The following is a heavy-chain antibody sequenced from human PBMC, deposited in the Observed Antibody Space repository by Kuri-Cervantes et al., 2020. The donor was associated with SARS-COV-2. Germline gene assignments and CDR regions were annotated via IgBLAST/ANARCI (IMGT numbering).Heavy chain of an antibody. Sequence: GGSLRLSCAASGFTFSSYAMHWVRQAPGKGLEWVSYITHSSSYIYYADSVKGRFTISRDNAKNSLYLQMNSLRVEDTAVYYCARTNSGSFYFDYWGQGTLVTVSS. CDR1: GFTFSSYA. CDR2: ITHSSSYI. V-gene: IGHV3-21*04. CDR3: ARTNSGSFYFDY. D-gene: IGHD1-26*01. J-gene: IGHJ4*02.